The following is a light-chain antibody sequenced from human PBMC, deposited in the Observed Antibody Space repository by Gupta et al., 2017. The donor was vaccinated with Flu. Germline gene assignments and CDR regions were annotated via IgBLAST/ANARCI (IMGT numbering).Light chain of an antibody. V-gene: IGKV1-5*03. CDR3: QQKNSYPWT. Sequence: DIQMTQSPSTLSASVGDRVTITCRASQSISSWLAWYQQKPGKAPELLIYKASNLENGVPSRFSGSGSGTEFTLTISSLQPDDFASYYCQQKNSYPWTFGQGTKVESK. CDR2: KAS. J-gene: IGKJ1*01. CDR1: QSISSW.